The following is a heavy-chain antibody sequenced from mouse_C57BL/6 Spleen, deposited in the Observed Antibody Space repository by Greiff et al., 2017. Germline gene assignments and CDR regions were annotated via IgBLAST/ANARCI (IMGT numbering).Heavy chain of an antibody. V-gene: IGHV3-1*01. J-gene: IGHJ4*01. D-gene: IGHD3-3*01. CDR2: ISYSGST. Sequence: EVKLLESGPGMVKPSQSLSLTCTVTGYSITSGYDWHWIRHFPGNKLEWMGYISYSGSTNYNPSLKSRISITHDTSKNHFFLKLNSVTTEDTATYYCASGEGRRAMDYWGQGTSVTVSS. CDR1: GYSITSGYD. CDR3: ASGEGRRAMDY.